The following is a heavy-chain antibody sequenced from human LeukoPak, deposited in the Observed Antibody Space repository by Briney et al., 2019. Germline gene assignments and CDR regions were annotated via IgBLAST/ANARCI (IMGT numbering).Heavy chain of an antibody. Sequence: GGSLRLSCAASGFTFNNYAMNWVRQVPGKGLEWVALISYDGVNKFHADSVEGRFTISGDNPRDTLYLQMSSLKPEDSAVYYCARASLPGRCITGICYSDYWGQGTLVTVSS. CDR2: ISYDGVNK. D-gene: IGHD2-21*01. CDR3: ARASLPGRCITGICYSDY. CDR1: GFTFNNYA. V-gene: IGHV3-30-3*01. J-gene: IGHJ4*02.